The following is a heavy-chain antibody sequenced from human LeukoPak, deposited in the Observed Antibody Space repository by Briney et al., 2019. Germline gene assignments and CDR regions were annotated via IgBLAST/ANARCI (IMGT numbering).Heavy chain of an antibody. CDR2: IIPIFDTS. D-gene: IGHD3-22*01. V-gene: IGHV1-69*05. J-gene: IGHJ4*02. Sequence: GSSVKVSCKASGGTFSNYAITWVRQAPGHGLEWMGGIIPIFDTSNYAQKFQGRVTLTTDTSTSTAYMELRSLRSEDTAVYYCARARGDSSGYLDYWGQGTLVTVSS. CDR1: GGTFSNYA. CDR3: ARARGDSSGYLDY.